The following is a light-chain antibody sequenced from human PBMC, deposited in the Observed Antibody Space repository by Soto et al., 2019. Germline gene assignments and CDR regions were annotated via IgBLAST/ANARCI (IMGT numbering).Light chain of an antibody. J-gene: IGKJ5*01. CDR1: QSIANY. CDR2: GAS. V-gene: IGKV1-39*01. Sequence: DIQMTQSPSSLSASVGARVTITCRASQSIANYLNWYQQKPGKAPKLLIYGASSLQRGVPSRFSGSEIGTEFTLTISSLQPEDFATYYCHQSYSTPQTFGQGTRLEIK. CDR3: HQSYSTPQT.